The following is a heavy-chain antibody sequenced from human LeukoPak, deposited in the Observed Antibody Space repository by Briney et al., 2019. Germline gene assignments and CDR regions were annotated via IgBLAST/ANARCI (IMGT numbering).Heavy chain of an antibody. Sequence: PSETLSLTCTVSGGFVSSCSYYWRCIRQPAGQGREWIGRIYTTGSSNYNPSLKSRVTISIDSSKNQFSLKLSSVTAADTAVYYCAKGEEYQLRAAPGLGGFDPWGQGTLVTVSS. D-gene: IGHD2-2*01. CDR1: GGFVSSCSYY. CDR3: AKGEEYQLRAAPGLGGFDP. CDR2: IYTTGSS. V-gene: IGHV4-61*02. J-gene: IGHJ5*02.